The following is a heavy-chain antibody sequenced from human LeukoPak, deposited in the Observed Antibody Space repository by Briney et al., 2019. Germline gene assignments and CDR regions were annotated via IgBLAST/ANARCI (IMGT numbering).Heavy chain of an antibody. CDR2: IYSGGST. CDR1: GFTVSRNY. J-gene: IGHJ4*02. CDR3: ARALYYYDSSGYIDY. Sequence: GVSLRLSCAASGFTVSRNYMSWVRQAPGKGLEWVSVIYSGGSTKYADSVKGRFTISRDNSKNTLYLQMNSLRAEDTAMYYCARALYYYDSSGYIDYWGQGTLVTVSS. D-gene: IGHD3-22*01. V-gene: IGHV3-53*01.